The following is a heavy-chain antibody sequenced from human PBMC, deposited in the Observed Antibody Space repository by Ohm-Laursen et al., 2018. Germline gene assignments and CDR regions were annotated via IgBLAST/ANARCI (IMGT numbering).Heavy chain of an antibody. Sequence: SVKVSCKASGYTFTGYYMHWVRQAPGQGLEWMGIINPSGGSTSYAQKFQGRVTMTRDTSTSTVYMELSSLRSEDTAVYYCARDYSVAGNPYWYFDLWGRGTLVTVSS. CDR3: ARDYSVAGNPYWYFDL. J-gene: IGHJ2*01. CDR1: GYTFTGYY. CDR2: INPSGGST. V-gene: IGHV1-46*01. D-gene: IGHD6-19*01.